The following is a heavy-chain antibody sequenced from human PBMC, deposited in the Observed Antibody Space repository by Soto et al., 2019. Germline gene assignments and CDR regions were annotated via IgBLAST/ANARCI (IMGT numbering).Heavy chain of an antibody. D-gene: IGHD4-17*01. CDR3: ARQADRYGDGVYYYYGMDV. CDR2: IYYSGST. V-gene: IGHV4-39*01. Sequence: SETLSLTCTVSGGSISSYYWGWIRQPPGKGLEWIGSIYYSGSTYYNPSLKSRVTISVDTSKNQFSLKLSSVTAADTAVYYCARQADRYGDGVYYYYGMDVWGQGTTVTVSS. CDR1: GGSISSYY. J-gene: IGHJ6*02.